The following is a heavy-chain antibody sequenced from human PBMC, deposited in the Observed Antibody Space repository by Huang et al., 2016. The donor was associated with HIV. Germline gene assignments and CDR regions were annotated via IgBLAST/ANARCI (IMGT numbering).Heavy chain of an antibody. CDR3: ARDPKYHSFPDFRQRRGIEI. V-gene: IGHV1-18*04. CDR2: SIGANGET. CDR1: GYAFSDYG. D-gene: IGHD1-1*01. J-gene: IGHJ3*02. Sequence: QIRLVQSGAEVKKPGASVRVSCQASGYAFSDYGFSWVRQAPGQGPEGVVWSIGANGETNYGQRFQRRVTLTTDTSTTTVYMDLRSLRSDDTAMYYCARDPKYHSFPDFRQRRGIEIWGQGTVVTVSS.